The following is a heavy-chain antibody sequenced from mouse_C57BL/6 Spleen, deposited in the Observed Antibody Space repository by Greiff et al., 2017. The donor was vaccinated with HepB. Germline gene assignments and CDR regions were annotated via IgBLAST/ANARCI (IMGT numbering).Heavy chain of an antibody. V-gene: IGHV1-52*01. CDR3: ARGYDCDRDFDY. CDR2: IDPSDSET. D-gene: IGHD2-4*01. J-gene: IGHJ2*01. Sequence: QVQLQQPGAELVRPGSSVKLSCKASGYTFTSYWMHWVKQRPIQGLEWIGNIDPSDSETHYNQKFKDKATLTVDKSSSTAYMQLSSLTSEDSAVYYCARGYDCDRDFDYWGQGTTLTVSS. CDR1: GYTFTSYW.